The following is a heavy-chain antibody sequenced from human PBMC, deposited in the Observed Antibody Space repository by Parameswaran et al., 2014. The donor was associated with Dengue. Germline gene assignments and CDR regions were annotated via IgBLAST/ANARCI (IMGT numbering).Heavy chain of an antibody. V-gene: IGHV1-18*01. CDR3: ARDHLAARPRYNYGMDV. D-gene: IGHD6-6*01. CDR2: ISGYNGNT. Sequence: WVRQAPGQGLEWMGWISGYNGNTNYAQKFQGRVTMTIGPSTTTAYMELRSLRSDDTAVYYCARDHLAARPRYNYGMDVWGQGTTVTVSS. J-gene: IGHJ6*02.